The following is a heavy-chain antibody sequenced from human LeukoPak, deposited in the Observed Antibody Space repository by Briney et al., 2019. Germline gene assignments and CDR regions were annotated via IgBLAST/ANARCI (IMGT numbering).Heavy chain of an antibody. J-gene: IGHJ4*02. CDR3: ATGRGELLPFGLDY. Sequence: GGSLRLSCAASGFTFDSFSINWVRQAPGKGLEWVASISSSTTYIYYAGSVKGRFTISRDNAKNLVYLEMNSLRAEDTAVYSCATGRGELLPFGLDYWGRGTLVTVSS. CDR1: GFTFDSFS. V-gene: IGHV3-21*04. CDR2: ISSSTTYI. D-gene: IGHD1-7*01.